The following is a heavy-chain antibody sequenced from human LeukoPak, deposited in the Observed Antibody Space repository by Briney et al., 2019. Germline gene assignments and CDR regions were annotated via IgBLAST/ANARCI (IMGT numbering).Heavy chain of an antibody. J-gene: IGHJ4*02. V-gene: IGHV3-23*01. CDR2: ISGSGGST. D-gene: IGHD2-15*01. CDR1: GLTFSTYA. CDR3: AKVPPEVVAATLYFDY. Sequence: GGSLRLSCAASGLTFSTYAMSWVRQAPGKGLEWVSGISGSGGSTYYADSVKGRFTISRDNSKNTLYLQMNSLRAEDTAVYYCAKVPPEVVAATLYFDYWGQGTLVTVSS.